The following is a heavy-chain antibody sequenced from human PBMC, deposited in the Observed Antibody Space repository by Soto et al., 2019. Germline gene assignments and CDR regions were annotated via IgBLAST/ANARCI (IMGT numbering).Heavy chain of an antibody. J-gene: IGHJ5*02. V-gene: IGHV2-26*01. CDR3: ARIDLVHRWFDP. CDR1: GFSLSNARMG. D-gene: IGHD6-13*01. CDR2: IFSNDEK. Sequence: QGTLKESGPVLVNPTEPLTLTCTVSGFSLSNARMGVSWIRQSPGKALVWLAHIFSNDEKSYSTSLKSRLTIPKDTAKSQVVLTMTNMDPVDPATYCCARIDLVHRWFDPWGQGTLVTVSS.